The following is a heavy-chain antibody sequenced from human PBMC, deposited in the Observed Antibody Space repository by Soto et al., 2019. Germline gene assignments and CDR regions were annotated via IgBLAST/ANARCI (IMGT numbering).Heavy chain of an antibody. J-gene: IGHJ4*02. CDR2: IYPGDSDT. V-gene: IGHV5-51*01. Sequence: GASRKISCYGSSYSFTNYWIGWVRQMPGKGLEWMGIIYPGDSDTRYSPSFQGQVTISADKSINTAYLQWSSLRASDTAIYYCARRAGYNLEYWGQGTLVTVSS. CDR1: SYSFTNYW. D-gene: IGHD5-12*01. CDR3: ARRAGYNLEY.